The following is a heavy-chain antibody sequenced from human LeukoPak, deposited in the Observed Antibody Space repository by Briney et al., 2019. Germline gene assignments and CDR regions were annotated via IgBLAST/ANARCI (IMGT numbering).Heavy chain of an antibody. D-gene: IGHD4-11*01. J-gene: IGHJ6*02. CDR1: GGTFSSYA. CDR3: ARVVSAVTRSYYYYYGMVV. CDR2: IIPILGIA. V-gene: IGHV1-69*04. Sequence: ASVKVSCKASGGTFSSYAISWVRQAPGQGLEWRGRIIPILGIANYAQKFQGRVTITADKSTSTAYMELSSLRSEDTAVYYCARVVSAVTRSYYYYYGMVVWGQGTTVTVSS.